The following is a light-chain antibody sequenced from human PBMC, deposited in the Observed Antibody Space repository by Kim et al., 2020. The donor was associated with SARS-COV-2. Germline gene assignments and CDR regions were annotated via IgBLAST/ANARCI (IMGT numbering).Light chain of an antibody. CDR3: QVWDSTTTV. CDR1: KLGEKY. CDR2: QDT. Sequence: GSPGQTASITCSGDKLGEKYVCWYQQRPGQSPVVVIYQDTHRPSGIPERFSGSNSGNTATLTISGTQAMDEADYYCQVWDSTTTVFGGGTQLTVL. J-gene: IGLJ2*01. V-gene: IGLV3-1*01.